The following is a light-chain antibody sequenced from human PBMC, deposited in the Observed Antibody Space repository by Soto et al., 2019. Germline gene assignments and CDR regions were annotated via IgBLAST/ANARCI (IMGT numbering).Light chain of an antibody. J-gene: IGLJ2*01. CDR3: CSYAGNRGLV. CDR2: EGS. CDR1: SSDIGSYDL. Sequence: QSALTQPASVSGSPGQSITISCTGSSSDIGSYDLVSWYQQYPGKAPKPKIYEGSKRPSGISNRFSGSKSGNTASLTISGLQAEDEADYYCCSYAGNRGLVFGGGTKLTVL. V-gene: IGLV2-23*01.